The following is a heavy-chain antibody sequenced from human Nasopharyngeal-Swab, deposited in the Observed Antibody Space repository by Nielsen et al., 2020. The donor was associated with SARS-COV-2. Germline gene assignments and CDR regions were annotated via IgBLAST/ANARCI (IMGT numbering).Heavy chain of an antibody. Sequence: SETLSLTCTVSGGSISSYYRSWIRQPPGKGLEWIGYIYYSGSTNYNPSLKSRVTISVDTSKNQFSLKLSSVTAADTAVYYCARTGDLDIVVVPAALWAFDIWGQGTMVTVSS. CDR1: GGSISSYY. D-gene: IGHD2-2*03. V-gene: IGHV4-59*01. CDR3: ARTGDLDIVVVPAALWAFDI. CDR2: IYYSGST. J-gene: IGHJ3*02.